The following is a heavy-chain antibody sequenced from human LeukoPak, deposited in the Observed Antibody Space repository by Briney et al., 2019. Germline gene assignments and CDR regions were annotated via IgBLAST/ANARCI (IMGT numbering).Heavy chain of an antibody. V-gene: IGHV4-61*02. CDR1: GGSISSGSYY. CDR3: ARDYGYSYGFYYYYMDV. Sequence: SQTLSLTCTVSGGSISSGSYYWSWIRQPAGKGLEWIGRIYTSGSTNYNPSLKSRVTISVDPSKNQFSLKLSSVTAADTAVYYCARDYGYSYGFYYYYMDVWGKGTTVTVSS. CDR2: IYTSGST. D-gene: IGHD5-18*01. J-gene: IGHJ6*03.